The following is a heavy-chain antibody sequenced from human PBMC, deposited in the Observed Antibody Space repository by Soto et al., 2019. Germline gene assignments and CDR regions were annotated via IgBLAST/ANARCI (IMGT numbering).Heavy chain of an antibody. J-gene: IGHJ3*02. Sequence: PSETLSLTCTVSGGSISSGGYYWSWIRQHPGKGLEWIGYIYYSGSTYYNPSLKSRVTISVDTFKNQFSLKLSSVTAADTAVYYCARDDHFGDGYNLGAFDIWGQGTMVTVSS. CDR1: GGSISSGGYY. CDR2: IYYSGST. D-gene: IGHD3-3*01. CDR3: ARDDHFGDGYNLGAFDI. V-gene: IGHV4-31*03.